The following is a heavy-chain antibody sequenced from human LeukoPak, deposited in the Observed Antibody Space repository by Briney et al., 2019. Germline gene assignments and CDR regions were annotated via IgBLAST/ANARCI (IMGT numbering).Heavy chain of an antibody. V-gene: IGHV1-69*04. Sequence: SVKVSCKASGGTFSSYAISWVRQAPGQGLEWMGRIIPILGIANYAQKFQGRVTITADKSTSTAYMELSSLRSEDTAVYYCARLGYYGSGSHHNSDSAEYFQHWGQGTLVTVSS. J-gene: IGHJ1*01. CDR2: IIPILGIA. D-gene: IGHD3-10*01. CDR3: ARLGYYGSGSHHNSDSAEYFQH. CDR1: GGTFSSYA.